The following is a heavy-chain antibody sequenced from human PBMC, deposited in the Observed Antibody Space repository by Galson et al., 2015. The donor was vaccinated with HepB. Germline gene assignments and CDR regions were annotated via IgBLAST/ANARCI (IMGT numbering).Heavy chain of an antibody. Sequence: SLRLSCAASGFTFSNVAMGWVRQAPGEGLEWVSSVSGSGGSTYHAHSVRGRCTISRDNSKNTLYLQMNSQRAEDTAVYYCAKFYSITWYTTYYFDHWGQGTLVTVSS. CDR2: VSGSGGST. V-gene: IGHV3-23*01. CDR1: GFTFSNVA. J-gene: IGHJ4*01. D-gene: IGHD6-13*01. CDR3: AKFYSITWYTTYYFDH.